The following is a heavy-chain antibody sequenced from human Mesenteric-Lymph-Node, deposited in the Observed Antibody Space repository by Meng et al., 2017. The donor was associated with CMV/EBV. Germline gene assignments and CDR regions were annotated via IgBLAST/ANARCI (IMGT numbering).Heavy chain of an antibody. J-gene: IGHJ4*02. CDR3: ARDVGVVIARD. D-gene: IGHD2-21*01. Sequence: GESLKISCVASGFTFNTHSMNWVRQAPGKGLEWVSSISSSSVYIYYADSVKGRFTISRDNAKNSLYLQMNSLRADDTAVYYCARDVGVVIARDWGQGTPVTVSS. CDR2: ISSSSVYI. CDR1: GFTFNTHS. V-gene: IGHV3-21*01.